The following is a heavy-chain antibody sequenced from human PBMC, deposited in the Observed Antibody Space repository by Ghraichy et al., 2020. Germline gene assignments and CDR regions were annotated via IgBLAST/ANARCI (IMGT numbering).Heavy chain of an antibody. D-gene: IGHD6-19*01. CDR1: GGSFSGYY. CDR3: ARKIAVAGYFDY. V-gene: IGHV4-34*01. CDR2: INHSGST. Sequence: ETLSLTCAVYGGSFSGYYWSWIRQPPGKGLEWIGEINHSGSTNYNPSLKSRVTISVDTSKNQFSLKLSSVTAADTAVYYCARKIAVAGYFDYWGQGTLVTVSS. J-gene: IGHJ4*02.